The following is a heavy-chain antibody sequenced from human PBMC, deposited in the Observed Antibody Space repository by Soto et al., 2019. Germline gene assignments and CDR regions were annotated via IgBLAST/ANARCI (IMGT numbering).Heavy chain of an antibody. CDR2: TYYRSKWSN. CDR3: ARDHRSGLYHIYDSFVMDV. CDR1: GDSVSSDSAA. V-gene: IGHV6-1*01. Sequence: SQTLSLTCAISGDSVSSDSAAWNWIRQSPSRGLEWLGRTYYRSKWSNDYAVSVKSRITINPDTSKNQFSLQLKSVTAEDTAVYYCARDHRSGLYHIYDSFVMDVWGQGTTVTVSS. J-gene: IGHJ6*02. D-gene: IGHD6-19*01.